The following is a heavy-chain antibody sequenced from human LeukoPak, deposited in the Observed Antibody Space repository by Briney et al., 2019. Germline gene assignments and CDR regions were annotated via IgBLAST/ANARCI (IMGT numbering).Heavy chain of an antibody. CDR3: ATETYSSTWTPPKFHF. J-gene: IGHJ4*02. CDR1: GFTFSRYG. Sequence: GGSLRLSCAASGFTFSRYGMSWVRQAPGKGLEWVSNINEDGTEIYYIDSVRGRFTISRDNAKNSLFLQMNSLRGEDTASYYCATETYSSTWTPPKFHFWGRGTLVPVSS. CDR2: INEDGTEI. V-gene: IGHV3-7*01. D-gene: IGHD6-13*01.